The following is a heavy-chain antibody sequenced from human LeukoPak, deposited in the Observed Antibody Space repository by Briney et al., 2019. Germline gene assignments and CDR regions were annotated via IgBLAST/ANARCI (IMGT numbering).Heavy chain of an antibody. Sequence: PGGSLRLSCAASGFTFSTYWMTWVRQAPGKGLEWVANIKQDGSEKYYVDSVKGRFTISRDNAKNSLYLQMNSLRAEDTAVYYCARGSSSWWPWQEYFQHWGQGALVTVSS. J-gene: IGHJ1*01. D-gene: IGHD6-13*01. CDR1: GFTFSTYW. V-gene: IGHV3-7*01. CDR3: ARGSSSWWPWQEYFQH. CDR2: IKQDGSEK.